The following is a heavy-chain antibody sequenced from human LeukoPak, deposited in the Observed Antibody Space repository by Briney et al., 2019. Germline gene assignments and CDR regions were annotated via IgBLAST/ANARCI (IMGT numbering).Heavy chain of an antibody. J-gene: IGHJ3*02. D-gene: IGHD3-3*01. CDR1: GFTFSSYG. CDR2: IWYDGSNK. CDR3: AKPITIFGNSAFDI. Sequence: PGGSLRLSCAASGFTFSSYGMHWVRQAPGKGLEWVAVIWYDGSNKYYADSVKGRFTISRDNSKNTLYLQMNSLRAEDTAVYYCAKPITIFGNSAFDIWGQGTMVTVSS. V-gene: IGHV3-33*06.